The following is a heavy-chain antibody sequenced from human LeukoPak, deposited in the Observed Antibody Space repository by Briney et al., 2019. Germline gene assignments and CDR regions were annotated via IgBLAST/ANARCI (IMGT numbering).Heavy chain of an antibody. CDR1: GYTFTSYD. Sequence: ASVKVSCKASGYTFTSYDINRVRQATGQGLEWMGWMNPNSGNTGYAQKFQGSVTMTRNTSISTAYMELSSLRSEDTAVYYCARGPPPRLQWLVPGGDQNDYWGQGTLVTVSS. CDR3: ARGPPPRLQWLVPGGDQNDY. V-gene: IGHV1-8*01. CDR2: MNPNSGNT. J-gene: IGHJ4*02. D-gene: IGHD6-19*01.